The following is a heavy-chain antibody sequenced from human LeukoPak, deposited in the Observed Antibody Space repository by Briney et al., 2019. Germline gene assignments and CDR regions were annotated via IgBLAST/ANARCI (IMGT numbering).Heavy chain of an antibody. CDR2: INHSGST. V-gene: IGHV4-34*01. CDR3: ARVPTSGSYYVIRDY. CDR1: GGSFSGYY. J-gene: IGHJ4*02. Sequence: SETLSLTCAVYGGSFSGYYWSWIRQPPGKGLEWIGEINHSGSTNYNPSLKSRVTISVDTSKNQFSLKLSSVTAADTAVYYCARVPTSGSYYVIRDYWGQGTLVTVSS. D-gene: IGHD1-26*01.